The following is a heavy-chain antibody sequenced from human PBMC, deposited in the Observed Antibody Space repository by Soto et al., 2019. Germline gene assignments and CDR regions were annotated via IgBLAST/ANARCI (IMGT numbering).Heavy chain of an antibody. Sequence: EVQLLESGGGVVQPGGSLRLSCAASGFTFSSYAMSWVRQAPGKGLEWVSAISGSGGSTYYADSVKGRFTISSDKSKNTLYLEMNSLRAEDTAVYYCAKGGVVGATNWFDPWGQGTLVTVSS. D-gene: IGHD1-26*01. CDR1: GFTFSSYA. J-gene: IGHJ5*02. V-gene: IGHV3-23*01. CDR3: AKGGVVGATNWFDP. CDR2: ISGSGGST.